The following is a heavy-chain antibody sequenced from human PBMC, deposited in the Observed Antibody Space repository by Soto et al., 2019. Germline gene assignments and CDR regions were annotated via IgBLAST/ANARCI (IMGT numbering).Heavy chain of an antibody. J-gene: IGHJ6*02. Sequence: SETLSLTCTVSGGAISSGGYYWGWIRQHPGKGLEWIGYIYYSGSTYYNPSLKSRVTISVDTSKNQFSLKLSSVTAADTAVYYCARDLALPPGYYYDSSGYPAYGMDVWGQGTTVTVSS. V-gene: IGHV4-31*03. CDR3: ARDLALPPGYYYDSSGYPAYGMDV. CDR1: GGAISSGGYY. CDR2: IYYSGST. D-gene: IGHD3-22*01.